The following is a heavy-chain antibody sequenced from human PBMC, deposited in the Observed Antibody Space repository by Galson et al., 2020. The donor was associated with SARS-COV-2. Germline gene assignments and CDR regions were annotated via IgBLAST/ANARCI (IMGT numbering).Heavy chain of an antibody. Sequence: ATVKDSCKPSGGTFGSYAISWVRQAPGQGLEWMGRIIPIFDTTKYSQKFQGRVTITADKSTRTAYMELSSLRSEDTAMYYCARDAYYDSSGSKEALDIWGQGTMVTVSS. CDR2: IIPIFDTT. V-gene: IGHV1-69*06. CDR3: ARDAYYDSSGSKEALDI. J-gene: IGHJ3*02. CDR1: GGTFGSYA. D-gene: IGHD3-22*01.